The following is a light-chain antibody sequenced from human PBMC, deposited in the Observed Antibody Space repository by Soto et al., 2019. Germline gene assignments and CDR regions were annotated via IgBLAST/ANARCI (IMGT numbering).Light chain of an antibody. CDR1: QSVIGSY. V-gene: IGKV3-20*01. J-gene: IGKJ1*01. CDR3: QQYGSSPWT. CDR2: GAS. Sequence: EIVLTQSPGTLSLSPGERVTLSCRASQSVIGSYLAWYQQKPGQAPRLLIYGASSRATGIPDRFSGSGSGTDFTLTISRLEPEDFAVYYCQQYGSSPWTFGRGTKVDIK.